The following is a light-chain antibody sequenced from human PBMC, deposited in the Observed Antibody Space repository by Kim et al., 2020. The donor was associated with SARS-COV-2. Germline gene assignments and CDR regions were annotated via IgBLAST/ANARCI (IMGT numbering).Light chain of an antibody. J-gene: IGLJ3*02. CDR3: YSTDSTGDHRV. CDR2: EDD. Sequence: SYELTQPPSVSVSPGQTARITCSGNALPKKYAYWYQQKPGQAPVLVIYEDDNRPSGIPERFSGSSSGTMATLTISGAQVEDEADYYCYSTDSTGDHRVFGRGTQLTVL. CDR1: ALPKKY. V-gene: IGLV3-10*01.